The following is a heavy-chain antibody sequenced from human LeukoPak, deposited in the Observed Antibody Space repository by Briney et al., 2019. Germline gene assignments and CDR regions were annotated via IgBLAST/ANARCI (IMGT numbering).Heavy chain of an antibody. CDR1: GFTCSNPG. CDR2: IWYDGGNR. CDR3: VRENSYSFDY. J-gene: IGHJ4*02. V-gene: IGHV3-33*01. D-gene: IGHD2/OR15-2a*01. Sequence: PGGYLRLSWAASGFTCSNPGMPWVGQAPGKGLEWVAVIWYDGGNRDYADSVKGRFTIARYNSKNPLYLKMNSLRAEDTAVYYCVRENSYSFDYWGQGTLGTGSS.